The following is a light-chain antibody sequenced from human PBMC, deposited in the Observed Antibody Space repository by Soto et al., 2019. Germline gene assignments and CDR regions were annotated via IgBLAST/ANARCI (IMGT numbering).Light chain of an antibody. Sequence: SYELTQPPSVSVSPGQTARITCFGDALSKQYVSWYQQRPGQAPVLVIYKDTERPSGIPERFSGSTSGTTVTLTIGGVQAEDEADYCCQSADNSGSNYVLGTGTKVTVL. CDR3: QSADNSGSNYV. V-gene: IGLV3-25*03. CDR1: ALSKQY. CDR2: KDT. J-gene: IGLJ1*01.